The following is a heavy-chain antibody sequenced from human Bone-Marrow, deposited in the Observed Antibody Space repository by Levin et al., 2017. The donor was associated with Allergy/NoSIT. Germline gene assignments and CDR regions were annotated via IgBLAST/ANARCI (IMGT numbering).Heavy chain of an antibody. J-gene: IGHJ4*02. D-gene: IGHD6-13*01. CDR2: IRSKNDGGTT. CDR1: GFTFSIAW. Sequence: PGWSLRLSCAASGFTFSIAWMSWVRQAPGKGLEWVGRIRSKNDGGTTDYAAPVKGRFTISRDDSKNTLYLQMNSLKTEDTAVYYCTADGSSWYEGEYYFDSWGQGTLVTVSS. CDR3: TADGSSWYEGEYYFDS. V-gene: IGHV3-15*01.